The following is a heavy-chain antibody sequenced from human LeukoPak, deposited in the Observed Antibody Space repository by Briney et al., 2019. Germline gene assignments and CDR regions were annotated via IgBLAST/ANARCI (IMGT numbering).Heavy chain of an antibody. CDR2: IYYSGST. Sequence: SETLSLTCTVSGGSISSYYWSWIRQPPGKGLEWIGYIYYSGSTNYNPSLKSRVTISVDTSKNQFSLKLSSVTAADTAVYYCARDAGRRWFDPWGQGTLVTVSS. V-gene: IGHV4-59*01. CDR1: GGSISSYY. CDR3: ARDAGRRWFDP. J-gene: IGHJ5*02. D-gene: IGHD3-10*01.